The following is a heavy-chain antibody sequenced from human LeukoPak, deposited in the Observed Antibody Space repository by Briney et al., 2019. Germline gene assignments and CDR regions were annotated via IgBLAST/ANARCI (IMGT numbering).Heavy chain of an antibody. D-gene: IGHD6-19*01. CDR2: INHSGST. Sequence: SETLSLTCTVSGGSISSYYWSWIRQPPGKGLEWIGEINHSGSTNYNPSLKSRVTISVDTSKNQFSLKLSSVTAADTAVYYCARDRRVAGTDYWGQGTLVTVSS. J-gene: IGHJ4*02. CDR3: ARDRRVAGTDY. V-gene: IGHV4-34*01. CDR1: GGSISSYY.